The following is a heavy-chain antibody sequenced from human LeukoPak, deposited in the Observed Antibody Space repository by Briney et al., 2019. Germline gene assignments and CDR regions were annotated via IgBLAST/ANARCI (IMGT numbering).Heavy chain of an antibody. J-gene: IGHJ4*02. V-gene: IGHV3-74*01. CDR3: AKGGATVIDY. D-gene: IGHD4-17*01. CDR1: GFTFSNYW. CDR2: INSDGSST. Sequence: GGSLRLSCAASGFTFSNYWMHWVRQAPGKGLVWVSRINSDGSSTTSADSVKGRFTISRDNAKNTLYLQMNSLRVEDTAVYYCAKGGATVIDYWGQGTLVTVSS.